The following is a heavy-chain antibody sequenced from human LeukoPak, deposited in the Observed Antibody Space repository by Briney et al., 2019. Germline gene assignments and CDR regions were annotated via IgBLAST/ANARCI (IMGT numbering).Heavy chain of an antibody. V-gene: IGHV4-4*07. D-gene: IGHD3-10*01. CDR2: VFTSGST. CDR1: SGSISNFH. J-gene: IGHJ6*04. Sequence: SETLSLTCTVSSGSISNFHWTWIRQPAGKGLEWIGRVFTSGSTNYNPSLKSRVTMSVDTSKNQFSLKLSSVTAADTAVYYCARLRTESRYYYGSGRFRMDVWGKGTTVTISS. CDR3: ARLRTESRYYYGSGRFRMDV.